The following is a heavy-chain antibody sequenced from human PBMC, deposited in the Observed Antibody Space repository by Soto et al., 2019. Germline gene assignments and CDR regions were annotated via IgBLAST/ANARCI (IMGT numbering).Heavy chain of an antibody. CDR1: GYTFTSYY. Sequence: GASVKVSCKASGYTFTSYYMHWVRQAPGQGLEWMGIINPSGGSTSYAQKFQGRVTMTRDTSTSTVYMELSSLRSEDTAVYYCARGDRITIFGVVINAAYWGQGTLVTVSS. J-gene: IGHJ4*02. CDR3: ARGDRITIFGVVINAAY. D-gene: IGHD3-3*01. V-gene: IGHV1-46*01. CDR2: INPSGGST.